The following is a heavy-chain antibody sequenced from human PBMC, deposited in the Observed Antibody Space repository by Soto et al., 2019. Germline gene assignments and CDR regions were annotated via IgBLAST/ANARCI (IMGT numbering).Heavy chain of an antibody. Sequence: QVQLQESGPGLVKPSQTLSLTCTVSGGSISSGGYYWSWIRQHPGKGLEWIGYIYYSGSTYYNPSLKSRVTISVDTSKKQFSLKLSSLTAADTAVYFCARDRGFESSLGLYYWGQGTLVTVSS. V-gene: IGHV4-31*03. CDR2: IYYSGST. CDR1: GGSISSGGYY. CDR3: ARDRGFESSLGLYY. J-gene: IGHJ4*02. D-gene: IGHD3-22*01.